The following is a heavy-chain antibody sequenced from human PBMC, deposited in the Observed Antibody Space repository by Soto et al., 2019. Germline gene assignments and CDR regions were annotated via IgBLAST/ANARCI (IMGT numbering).Heavy chain of an antibody. CDR2: IYSGGST. V-gene: IGHV3-53*01. CDR1: GFTVSSNY. CDR3: ARDRVESGYPADAQH. Sequence: EVQLVESGGGLIQPGGSLRLSCAASGFTVSSNYMSWVRQAPGKGLEWVSVIYSGGSTYYADSVKGRFTISRDNAKNTLYLQMITLRAEDTSVYYCARDRVESGYPADAQHWGQGTLVTVSS. J-gene: IGHJ1*01. D-gene: IGHD3-22*01.